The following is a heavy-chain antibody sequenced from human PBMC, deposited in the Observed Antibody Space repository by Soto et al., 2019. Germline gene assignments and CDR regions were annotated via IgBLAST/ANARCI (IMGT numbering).Heavy chain of an antibody. J-gene: IGHJ6*02. D-gene: IGHD2-2*01. CDR3: ARGVYCSTTSCYWGMDV. Sequence: QVQLQQWGAGLLKPSETLSLTCAVYGGSLSGYYWSWIRQPPGKGLEWIGEINQSGSTNYNPSLKSRVTISVDTSKNQFSLKLSSMTAADTAVYYCARGVYCSTTSCYWGMDVWGQGTTVTVSS. CDR1: GGSLSGYY. V-gene: IGHV4-34*01. CDR2: INQSGST.